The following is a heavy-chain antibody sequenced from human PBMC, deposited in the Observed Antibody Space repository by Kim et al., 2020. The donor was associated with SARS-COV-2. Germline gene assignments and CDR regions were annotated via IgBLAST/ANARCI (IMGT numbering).Heavy chain of an antibody. D-gene: IGHD3-3*01. CDR1: GYTFTSYY. V-gene: IGHV1-46*01. J-gene: IGHJ6*02. CDR2: INPSGGST. Sequence: ASVKVSCKASGYTFTSYYMHWVRQAPGQGLEWMGIINPSGGSTSYAQKFQGRVTMTRDTSTSRVYMELSSLRSEDTAVYYCARDRITIFGVVIKSYYYGMDVWGQGTTVTVSS. CDR3: ARDRITIFGVVIKSYYYGMDV.